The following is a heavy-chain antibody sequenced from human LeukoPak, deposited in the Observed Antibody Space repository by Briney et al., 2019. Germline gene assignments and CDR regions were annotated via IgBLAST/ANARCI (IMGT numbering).Heavy chain of an antibody. D-gene: IGHD3-22*01. Sequence: GGSLRLSCAASGFTFSSYAMSWVRQAPGKGLEWVSAISGSGGSTYYADSVKGRFTISRDNSKNTLYLQMNSLRAEDTAVYYCATWYYYDSSGYYPFDYWGQGTLVTVSS. J-gene: IGHJ4*02. CDR1: GFTFSSYA. CDR3: ATWYYYDSSGYYPFDY. CDR2: ISGSGGST. V-gene: IGHV3-23*01.